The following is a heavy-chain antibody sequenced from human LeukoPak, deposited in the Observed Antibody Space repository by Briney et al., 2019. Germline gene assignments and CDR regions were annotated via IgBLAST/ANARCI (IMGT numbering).Heavy chain of an antibody. Sequence: SLKVSCKASGGTLSSYAISWVRQTPGHGREWMGGIIPIFGTANYAQKFQGRVTITADESTSTAYMELSSLRSEDTAVYYCARGSTICSGGSCYSGSHLDYWGQGTLVTVSS. CDR3: ARGSTICSGGSCYSGSHLDY. V-gene: IGHV1-69*01. J-gene: IGHJ4*02. D-gene: IGHD2-15*01. CDR1: GGTLSSYA. CDR2: IIPIFGTA.